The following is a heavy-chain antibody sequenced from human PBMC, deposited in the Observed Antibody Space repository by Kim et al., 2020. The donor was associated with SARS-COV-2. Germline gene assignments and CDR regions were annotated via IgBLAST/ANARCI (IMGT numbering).Heavy chain of an antibody. CDR1: GFTFSSFW. V-gene: IGHV3-74*01. D-gene: IGHD1-1*01. Sequence: GGSLRLSCAASGFTFSSFWMHWVRQAPGKGLVWVSRIDSDGGWTAYGDSVKGRFTISRDNATNTLNLQMNSLRAEDTAVYYCARGKTQHFDYWGQGTLVNVTS. J-gene: IGHJ4*02. CDR3: ARGKTQHFDY. CDR2: IDSDGGWT.